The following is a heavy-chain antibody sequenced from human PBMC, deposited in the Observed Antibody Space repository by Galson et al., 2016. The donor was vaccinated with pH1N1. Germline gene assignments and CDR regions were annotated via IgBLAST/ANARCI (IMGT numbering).Heavy chain of an antibody. CDR3: AHFFYGDYVDYFDY. J-gene: IGHJ4*02. CDR1: GFSLSTSGVG. Sequence: PALVKSTQTLTLTCTFSGFSLSTSGVGVGWIRQPPGKALEWLALIYWDDDQRYSPSLKSRLTITKDTSKNQVVLTMTNMDPVDTATYYGAHFFYGDYVDYFDYWGQGTLVTVSS. D-gene: IGHD4-17*01. CDR2: IYWDDDQ. V-gene: IGHV2-5*02.